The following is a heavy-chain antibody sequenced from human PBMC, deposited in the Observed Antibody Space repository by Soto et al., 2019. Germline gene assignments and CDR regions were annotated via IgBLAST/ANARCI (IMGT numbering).Heavy chain of an antibody. Sequence: QAQLVESGGGVVQPGRSLRISCEGSGFIFSHYGMNWVRQAPGKGLEWVAVIRYDGSYKAYADSVKGRFSISRENSKNTVYMQMDSLRAEDTGVYFCARFNVDDISGAFDVWGQGIVVTVSS. CDR1: GFIFSHYG. CDR3: ARFNVDDISGAFDV. CDR2: IRYDGSYK. D-gene: IGHD3-10*01. J-gene: IGHJ3*01. V-gene: IGHV3-33*01.